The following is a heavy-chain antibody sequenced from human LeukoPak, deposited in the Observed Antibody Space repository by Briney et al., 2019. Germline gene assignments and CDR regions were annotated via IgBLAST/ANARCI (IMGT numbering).Heavy chain of an antibody. J-gene: IGHJ4*02. CDR3: ARDDCSGGSCYFSY. Sequence: SETLSLTCAVYGGSFSGYYWSWIRQPPGKGLEWIGEINHSGSTNYNPSLESRVTISVDTSKNQFSLKLSSVTAADTAVYYCARDDCSGGSCYFSYWGQGTLVTVSS. D-gene: IGHD2-15*01. V-gene: IGHV4-34*01. CDR2: INHSGST. CDR1: GGSFSGYY.